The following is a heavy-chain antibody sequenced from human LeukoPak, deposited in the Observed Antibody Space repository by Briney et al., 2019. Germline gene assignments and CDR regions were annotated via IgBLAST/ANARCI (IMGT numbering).Heavy chain of an antibody. V-gene: IGHV3-30*02. D-gene: IGHD6-6*01. Sequence: PGGSLRLSWPASGFTFSSNGMHWVRQAPGKGLECVAFIQSDGSNKKYADSVKGRFTISRGNSKNTLYLQMNSLRSEDTAVYYCARDWGTSSLYLVSWGQGTLVTVSS. CDR3: ARDWGTSSLYLVS. J-gene: IGHJ4*02. CDR2: IQSDGSNK. CDR1: GFTFSSNG.